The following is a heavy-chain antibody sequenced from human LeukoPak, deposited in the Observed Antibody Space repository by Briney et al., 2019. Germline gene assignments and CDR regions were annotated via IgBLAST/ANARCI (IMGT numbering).Heavy chain of an antibody. Sequence: ASVKVSCKASGYTFTSYAISWVRQAPGQGLEWMGWISVYNGNTDYAQKLQGRVTMTTDTSTSTTYMELRSLRSDGTAVYYCARDPYDTDAFDIWGQGTMVTVSS. V-gene: IGHV1-18*01. CDR2: ISVYNGNT. J-gene: IGHJ3*02. CDR1: GYTFTSYA. D-gene: IGHD3-22*01. CDR3: ARDPYDTDAFDI.